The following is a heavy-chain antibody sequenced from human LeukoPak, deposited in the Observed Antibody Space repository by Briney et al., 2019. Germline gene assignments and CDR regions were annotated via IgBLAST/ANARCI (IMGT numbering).Heavy chain of an antibody. Sequence: GGSLRLSCAASGFIFSSYGMHWVRQAPGKGLEWVAFIRFDGNDKYYTDSVKGRFTISRDNSKNTLYLQMNSLRAEDTAVYCCARVTSDYGDYHYFDYWGQGTLVTVSS. CDR2: IRFDGNDK. CDR1: GFIFSSYG. V-gene: IGHV3-30*02. CDR3: ARVTSDYGDYHYFDY. J-gene: IGHJ4*02. D-gene: IGHD4-17*01.